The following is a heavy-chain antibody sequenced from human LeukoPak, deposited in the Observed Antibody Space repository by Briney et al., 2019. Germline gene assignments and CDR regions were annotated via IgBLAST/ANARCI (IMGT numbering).Heavy chain of an antibody. V-gene: IGHV4-59*08. CDR3: ARLILDSSAYYFRY. J-gene: IGHJ4*02. CDR1: GGTISSYY. CDR2: IHDSGST. D-gene: IGHD3-22*01. Sequence: SETLSLTCTVSGGTISSYYWNWIRQPPGKGLEWIGYIHDSGSTYYNPSLKSRVTISVDTSKNQFSLELSSVTAADTAVYYCARLILDSSAYYFRYWGQGTLVTVSS.